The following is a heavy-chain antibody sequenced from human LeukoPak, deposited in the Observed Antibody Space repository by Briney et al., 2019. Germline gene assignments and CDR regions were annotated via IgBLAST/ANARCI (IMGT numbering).Heavy chain of an antibody. CDR2: ISGSGGST. CDR1: GFTFSSYG. D-gene: IGHD4-17*01. Sequence: GGSLRLSCAASGFTFSSYGMSWVRQAPGKGLEWVSAISGSGGSTYYADSVKGRFTISRDNSKNTLYLQMNSLRAEDTAVYYCAKDSGFPTVTEYADYWGQGTLVTVSS. CDR3: AKDSGFPTVTEYADY. V-gene: IGHV3-23*01. J-gene: IGHJ4*02.